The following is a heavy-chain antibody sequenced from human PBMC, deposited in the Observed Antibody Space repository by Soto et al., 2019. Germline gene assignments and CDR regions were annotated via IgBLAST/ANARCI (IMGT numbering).Heavy chain of an antibody. Sequence: QITLKESGPTLVKPTQTLTLTCTFSGFSLTTRGVGVGWIRQPPGKALECLALIYWDDDKRYSPSLQSRLSITKDPSKKQVVLTMTNVDPVDTATYYCAHIPNYYQYDWFDPWGQGTLVSVSS. J-gene: IGHJ5*02. CDR2: IYWDDDK. CDR3: AHIPNYYQYDWFDP. D-gene: IGHD3-16*01. V-gene: IGHV2-5*02. CDR1: GFSLTTRGVG.